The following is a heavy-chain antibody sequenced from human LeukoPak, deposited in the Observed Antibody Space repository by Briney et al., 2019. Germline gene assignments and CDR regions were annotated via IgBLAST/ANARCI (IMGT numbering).Heavy chain of an antibody. CDR1: GFTFSSNY. J-gene: IGHJ3*02. Sequence: PGGSLRLSCAASGFTFSSNYMSWVRQAPGKGLEWVSVIYSGGSTYYADSVKGRFTISRDNSKNTLYLQMNSLRAEDTAVYYCARVNVDTMIVVVITTFVPGAFGIWGQGTMVTVSS. CDR3: ARVNVDTMIVVVITTFVPGAFGI. CDR2: IYSGGST. D-gene: IGHD3-22*01. V-gene: IGHV3-66*01.